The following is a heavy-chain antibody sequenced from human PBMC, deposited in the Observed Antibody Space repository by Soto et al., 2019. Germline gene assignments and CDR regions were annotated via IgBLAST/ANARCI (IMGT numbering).Heavy chain of an antibody. Sequence: QVQLVQSGAEVKKPGASVKVSCKTSGYTFRTYGISWVRQAPGQGLEWMGWISAYNGYTNYEQKFQGRVTMTTDTSTSTEYMELRSLRSDATAVYYCARDTGDGAVAGGDYWGQGSLVTVSS. V-gene: IGHV1-18*01. J-gene: IGHJ4*02. D-gene: IGHD6-19*01. CDR1: GYTFRTYG. CDR2: ISAYNGYT. CDR3: ARDTGDGAVAGGDY.